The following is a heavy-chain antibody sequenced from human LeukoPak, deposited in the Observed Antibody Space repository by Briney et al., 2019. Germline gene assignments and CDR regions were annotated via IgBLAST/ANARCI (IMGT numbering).Heavy chain of an antibody. CDR1: GFTFSSYA. Sequence: GGSLRLSCAASGFTFSSYAMSWVRQAPGKGLEWVSAISGSGGSTNYADSVKGRFTISRDNSKNTLYLQMNSLRAEDTAVYYCAKQGGYSYGSLDYWGQGTLVTVSS. D-gene: IGHD5-18*01. CDR2: ISGSGGST. V-gene: IGHV3-23*01. CDR3: AKQGGYSYGSLDY. J-gene: IGHJ4*02.